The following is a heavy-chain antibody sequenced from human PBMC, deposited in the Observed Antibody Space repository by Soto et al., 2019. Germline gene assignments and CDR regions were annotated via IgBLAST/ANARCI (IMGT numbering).Heavy chain of an antibody. Sequence: QVHLLESGGGVVHPGGSLRLPCVPSGFTFSNFGIHGVPKVPGKGLEWLAVVSYDEVNKFYADSVRGRFTISRDNSKDTVYLQINSLRRDDTAMYFCAKVMTEYSGVAIDHWGQGTLVTVSS. CDR1: GFTFSNFG. CDR2: VSYDEVNK. V-gene: IGHV3-30*18. D-gene: IGHD1-26*01. CDR3: AKVMTEYSGVAIDH. J-gene: IGHJ4*02.